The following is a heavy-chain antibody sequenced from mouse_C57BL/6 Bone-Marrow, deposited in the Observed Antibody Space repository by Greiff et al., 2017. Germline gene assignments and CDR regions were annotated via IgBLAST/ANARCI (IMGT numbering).Heavy chain of an antibody. CDR1: GYTFTSYG. V-gene: IGHV1-81*01. J-gene: IGHJ4*01. CDR3: ARIGGYYVYYAMDY. CDR2: IYPRSGNT. Sequence: QVQLQQSGAELARPGASVKLSCKASGYTFTSYGISWVKQRTGQGLEWIGEIYPRSGNTYYNEKFKGKATLTADKASSTAYMELRSLTSEDAAVYFCARIGGYYVYYAMDYWGQGTSVTVSS. D-gene: IGHD2-3*01.